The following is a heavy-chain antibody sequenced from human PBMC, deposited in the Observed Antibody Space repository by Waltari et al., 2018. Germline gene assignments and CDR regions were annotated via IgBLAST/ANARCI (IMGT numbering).Heavy chain of an antibody. Sequence: QVQLVQSGAEVKKPGSSVKVSCKASGGTFSSDAISWVRQATGQGLEWMGRIIPIFGTANYAQKFQGRVTITADESTSTAYMELSSLRSEDTAVYYCVREAGYSSGWSQFDYWGQGTLVTVSS. CDR1: GGTFSSDA. CDR3: VREAGYSSGWSQFDY. J-gene: IGHJ4*02. D-gene: IGHD6-19*01. V-gene: IGHV1-69*15. CDR2: IIPIFGTA.